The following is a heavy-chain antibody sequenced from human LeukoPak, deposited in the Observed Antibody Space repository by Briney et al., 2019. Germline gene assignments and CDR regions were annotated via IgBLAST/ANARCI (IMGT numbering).Heavy chain of an antibody. CDR1: GGSISSGSYY. Sequence: SETLSLTCTVSGGSISSGSYYWSWIRQPAGKGPEWIGRIYTSGSTNYNPSLKSRVTISVDTSKNQFSLKLSSVTAADTAVYYCAGTLGYYFDYWGQGTLVTVSS. CDR3: AGTLGYYFDY. D-gene: IGHD7-27*01. CDR2: IYTSGST. J-gene: IGHJ4*02. V-gene: IGHV4-61*02.